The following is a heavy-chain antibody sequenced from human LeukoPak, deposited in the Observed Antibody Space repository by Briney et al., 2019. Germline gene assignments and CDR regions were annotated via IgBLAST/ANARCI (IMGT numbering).Heavy chain of an antibody. D-gene: IGHD3-22*01. V-gene: IGHV4-31*01. J-gene: IGHJ4*02. CDR1: GASFSSGGQY. Sequence: SQTLSLTCTVSGASFSSGGQYWNWILQSPGKGLEWIGSLHPSGNLYNNPSLESPVTMSVDTSKNQFSLTLNSVTAAGTAVYFCSRGLDSRKLGYWGQGNLVTVSS. CDR3: SRGLDSRKLGY. CDR2: LHPSGNL.